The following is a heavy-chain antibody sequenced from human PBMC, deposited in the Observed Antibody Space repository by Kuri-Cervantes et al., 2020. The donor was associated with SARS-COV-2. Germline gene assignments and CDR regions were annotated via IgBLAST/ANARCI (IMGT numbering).Heavy chain of an antibody. D-gene: IGHD7-27*01. CDR2: ISYDGSNK. V-gene: IGHV3-30*04. J-gene: IGHJ3*02. CDR3: ARDGDDPTGERAFDI. CDR1: GFTFSSYA. Sequence: LFLTCAASGFTFSSYAMHWVRQAPGKGLEWVAVISYDGSNKYYADSVKGRFTISRDNSKNTLYLQMNSLRAEDTAVYYCARDGDDPTGERAFDIWGQGTMVTVSS.